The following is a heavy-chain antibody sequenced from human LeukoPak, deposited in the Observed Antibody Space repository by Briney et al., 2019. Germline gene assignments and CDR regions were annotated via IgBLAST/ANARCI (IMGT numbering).Heavy chain of an antibody. V-gene: IGHV4-34*01. J-gene: IGHJ4*02. Sequence: SETLSLTCAVYGGSFSGYYWSWIRQPPGKGLEWIGEIDHSGSTNYNPSLKSRVTISVDTSKNQFSLKLSSVTAADTAVYYCAATAGPFDYWGQGTLVTVSS. CDR3: AATAGPFDY. CDR2: IDHSGST. CDR1: GGSFSGYY.